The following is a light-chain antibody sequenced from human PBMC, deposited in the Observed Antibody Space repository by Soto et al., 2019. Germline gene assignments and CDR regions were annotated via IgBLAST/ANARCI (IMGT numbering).Light chain of an antibody. CDR3: QQYYTSPFT. CDR1: QSITSNS. J-gene: IGKJ5*01. CDR2: GSS. V-gene: IGKV3-20*01. Sequence: EIVLTQSPGTLSLSPGERATLSCRASQSITSNSLAWYQQKPGQAPRLLIYGSSSRATGIPDRFSGSGSGTDFTLTISRLEPEDFAVYYCQQYYTSPFTFGQGTRLEIK.